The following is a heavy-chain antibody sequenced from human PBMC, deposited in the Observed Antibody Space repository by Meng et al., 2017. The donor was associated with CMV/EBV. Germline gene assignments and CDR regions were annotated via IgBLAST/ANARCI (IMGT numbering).Heavy chain of an antibody. CDR1: GFTFSSYW. CDR2: ISYDGSNK. Sequence: GGSLRLSCAASGFTFSSYWMSWVRQAPGKGLEWVAVISYDGSNKYYADSVKGRFTISRDNSKNTLYLQMNSLRAEDTAVYYCARVRTVTTPYYYYYYGMDVWGQGTTVTVSS. J-gene: IGHJ6*02. D-gene: IGHD4-17*01. V-gene: IGHV3-30-3*01. CDR3: ARVRTVTTPYYYYYYGMDV.